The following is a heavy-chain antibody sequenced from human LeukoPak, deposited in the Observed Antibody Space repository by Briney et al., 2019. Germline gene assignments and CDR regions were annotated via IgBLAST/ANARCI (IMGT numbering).Heavy chain of an antibody. CDR1: GFTFSRYW. Sequence: GGSLRLSCAASGFTFSRYWMSWVRQAPGKGPEWVANIKQDGSEKYYVDSVKGRFTISRDNAKNSLYVEMNSLKAEDTAVYYCVRVTECSSNSCYNVAEYFQHWGQGTLVTVSS. J-gene: IGHJ1*01. CDR3: VRVTECSSNSCYNVAEYFQH. CDR2: IKQDGSEK. D-gene: IGHD2-2*02. V-gene: IGHV3-7*01.